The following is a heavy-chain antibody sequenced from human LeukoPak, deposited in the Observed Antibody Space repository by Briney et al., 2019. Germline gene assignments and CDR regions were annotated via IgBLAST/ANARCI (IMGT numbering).Heavy chain of an antibody. J-gene: IGHJ4*02. V-gene: IGHV3-30*02. CDR3: AKTPRFLEWLPLDY. CDR2: IRYDGSNK. Sequence: GGSLRLSCAASGFTFSSYSMNWVRQAPGKGLEWVAFIRYDGSNKYYADSVKGRFTISRDNSKNTLYLQMNSLRAEDTAVYYCAKTPRFLEWLPLDYWGQGTLVTVSS. D-gene: IGHD3-3*01. CDR1: GFTFSSYS.